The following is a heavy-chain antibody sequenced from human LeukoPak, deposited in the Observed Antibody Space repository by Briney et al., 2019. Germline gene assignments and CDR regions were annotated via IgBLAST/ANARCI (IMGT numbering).Heavy chain of an antibody. Sequence: SGPTLVKPTQTLTLTCTFSGFSLSTSGVSVGWIRQPPGKALEWLALIYWDDDKRYSPSLKSRLTITKDTSKNQVVLTMTNMDPVDTATYYCARGGERSSSFGHYYYYGMDVWGQGTTVTVSS. CDR1: GFSLSTSGVS. V-gene: IGHV2-5*02. J-gene: IGHJ6*02. CDR3: ARGGERSSSFGHYYYYGMDV. CDR2: IYWDDDK. D-gene: IGHD6-6*01.